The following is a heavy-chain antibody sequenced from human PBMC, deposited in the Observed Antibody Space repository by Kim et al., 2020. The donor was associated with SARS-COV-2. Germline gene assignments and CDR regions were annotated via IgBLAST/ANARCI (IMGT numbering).Heavy chain of an antibody. CDR3: AKDQNTMVRGVIFPPGNYYYYGMDV. Sequence: GGSLRLSCAASGFTFSSYAMSWVRQAPGKGLEWVSAISGSGGSTYYADSVKGRFTISRDNSKNTLYLQMNSLRAEDTAVYYCAKDQNTMVRGVIFPPGNYYYYGMDVWGQGTTVTVSS. D-gene: IGHD3-10*01. CDR2: ISGSGGST. J-gene: IGHJ6*02. V-gene: IGHV3-23*01. CDR1: GFTFSSYA.